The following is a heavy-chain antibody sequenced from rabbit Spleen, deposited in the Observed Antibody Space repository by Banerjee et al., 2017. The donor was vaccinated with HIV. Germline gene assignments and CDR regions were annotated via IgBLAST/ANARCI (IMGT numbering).Heavy chain of an antibody. J-gene: IGHJ4*01. CDR2: IGIGTGTT. CDR1: GFSFSSGYY. D-gene: IGHD5-1*01. Sequence: QSLEESGGDLVKPGASLTLTCTASGFSFSSGYYMCWVRQAPGKGLEWIACIGIGTGTTYYATWAKGRFIISKTSSTTVTLQMTSLTAADTATYFCARGVGGATYFGDGFTLWGPGTLVTVS. CDR3: ARGVGGATYFGDGFTL. V-gene: IGHV1S40*01.